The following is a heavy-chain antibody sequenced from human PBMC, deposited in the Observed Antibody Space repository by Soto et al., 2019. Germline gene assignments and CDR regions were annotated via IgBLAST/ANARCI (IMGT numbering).Heavy chain of an antibody. D-gene: IGHD3-10*01. V-gene: IGHV4-30-4*01. CDR1: GGSISSGGYY. CDR3: AGEAVYCCGYALDH. J-gene: IGHJ4*02. CDR2: IYYSGST. Sequence: SETLSLTCTVSGGSISSGGYYWSWIRQPPGKGLEWIGYIYYSGSTYYNPSLKSRVTISVDRSKNQFSLKLSSVTAADTAVYYCAGEAVYCCGYALDHWGQGTLVTVSS.